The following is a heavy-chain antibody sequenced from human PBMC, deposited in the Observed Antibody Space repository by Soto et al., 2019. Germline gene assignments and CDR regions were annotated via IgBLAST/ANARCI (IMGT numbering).Heavy chain of an antibody. Sequence: EVQLLESGGGLVQPGGSLRLSCAASGFTFSSYAMSWVRQAPGKGLEWVSAISGSGGSTYYADSVKGRFTISRDNSKNTLYLQMKSLRAEDTAVYYCAKGQRVVVVVAADYWGQGTLVTVSS. CDR3: AKGQRVVVVVAADY. J-gene: IGHJ4*02. V-gene: IGHV3-23*01. CDR2: ISGSGGST. CDR1: GFTFSSYA. D-gene: IGHD2-15*01.